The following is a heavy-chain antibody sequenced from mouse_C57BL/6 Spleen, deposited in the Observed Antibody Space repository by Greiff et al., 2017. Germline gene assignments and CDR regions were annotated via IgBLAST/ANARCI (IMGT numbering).Heavy chain of an antibody. CDR2: ISSGSSTI. V-gene: IGHV5-17*01. CDR3: ARGDYYGSSYDY. D-gene: IGHD1-1*01. Sequence: EVMLVESGGGLVKPGGSLKLSCAASGFTFSDYGMHWVRQAPEKGLEWVAYISSGSSTIYYAHTVKGRFTISRDNAKNTLFLQMTSLRSEDTAMYYCARGDYYGSSYDYWGQGTTLTGSS. CDR1: GFTFSDYG. J-gene: IGHJ2*01.